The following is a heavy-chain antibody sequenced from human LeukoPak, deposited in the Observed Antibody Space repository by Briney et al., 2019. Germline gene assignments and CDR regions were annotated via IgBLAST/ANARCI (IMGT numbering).Heavy chain of an antibody. Sequence: ALVKVSCKASGYTFTSYGISWVRQAPGQGLEWMGWISAYNGNTNYAQKLQGRVTMTTDTSTSTAYMELRSLRSDDTAVYYCARDPGYYDILTGYYHYYYYMDVWGKGTTVTVSS. CDR3: ARDPGYYDILTGYYHYYYYMDV. D-gene: IGHD3-9*01. V-gene: IGHV1-18*01. CDR1: GYTFTSYG. J-gene: IGHJ6*03. CDR2: ISAYNGNT.